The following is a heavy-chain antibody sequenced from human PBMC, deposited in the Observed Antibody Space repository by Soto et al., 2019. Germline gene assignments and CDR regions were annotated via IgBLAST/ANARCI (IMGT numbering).Heavy chain of an antibody. J-gene: IGHJ4*02. CDR3: ARDHMITFGGVHIRQYYFDY. V-gene: IGHV3-21*01. Sequence: NPGGSLRLSCAASGFTFSSYSMNWVRQAPGKGLEWVSSISSSSSYIYYADSVKGRFTISRDNAKNSLYLQMNSLRAEDTAVYYCARDHMITFGGVHIRQYYFDYWGQGTLVTVSS. D-gene: IGHD3-16*01. CDR2: ISSSSSYI. CDR1: GFTFSSYS.